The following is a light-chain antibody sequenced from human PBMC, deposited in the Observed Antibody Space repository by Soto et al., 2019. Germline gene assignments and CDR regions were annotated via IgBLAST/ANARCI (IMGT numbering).Light chain of an antibody. CDR1: SSNIGKNY. CDR2: DNN. CDR3: DTWDSSLSAVV. Sequence: QSVLTQPPSVSAAPGQTVTISCSGNSSNIGKNYVSWFQQFPGTAPKLLIYDNNKRPSGIPDRFSGSNSGTSATLGITGLQTWDEADYYCDTWDSSLSAVVFGGGTKLTVL. J-gene: IGLJ2*01. V-gene: IGLV1-51*01.